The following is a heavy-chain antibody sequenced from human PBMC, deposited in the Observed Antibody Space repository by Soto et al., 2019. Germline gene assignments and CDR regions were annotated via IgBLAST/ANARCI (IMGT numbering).Heavy chain of an antibody. CDR1: GGSIRSDYYH. Sequence: SETLSLTCTVSGGSIRSDYYHWTWIRQAPGKGLEWIGYIHYSGSVHYNPSLQSRLTMSVDTSKNLFSLNLSSVTAADTAVYFCAREDDGGDRDYYGLDVWGQGTTVTVSS. CDR3: AREDDGGDRDYYGLDV. D-gene: IGHD2-21*02. V-gene: IGHV4-30-4*01. J-gene: IGHJ6*02. CDR2: IHYSGSV.